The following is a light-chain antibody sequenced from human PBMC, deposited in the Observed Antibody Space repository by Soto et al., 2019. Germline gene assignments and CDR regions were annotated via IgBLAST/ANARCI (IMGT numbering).Light chain of an antibody. J-gene: IGKJ1*01. CDR3: QQYGSSPGT. V-gene: IGKV3-20*01. CDR2: GAS. CDR1: QSVTSNY. Sequence: EIVLTQSPGTLSSSPGERATLSCRASQSVTSNYLAWYQQKRGQAPRLLIWGASIRATGLPDRFSSGGSGTDFTLTISRLEAEDFAVYYCQQYGSSPGTFGQGTKVEIE.